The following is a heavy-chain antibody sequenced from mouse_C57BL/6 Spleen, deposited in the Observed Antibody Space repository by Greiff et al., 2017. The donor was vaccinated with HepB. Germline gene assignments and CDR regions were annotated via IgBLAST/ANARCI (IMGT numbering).Heavy chain of an antibody. V-gene: IGHV2-6-1*01. CDR3: ARHGVVATRYYAMDY. Sequence: QVQLKESGPGLVAPSQSLSITCTVSGFSFTSYGVHWVRQPPGKGLEWLVVIWSDGSTTYNSALKSRLSISKDNSKSQVFLKMNSLQTDDTAMYYCARHGVVATRYYAMDYWGQGTSVTVSS. CDR1: GFSFTSYG. D-gene: IGHD1-1*01. CDR2: IWSDGST. J-gene: IGHJ4*01.